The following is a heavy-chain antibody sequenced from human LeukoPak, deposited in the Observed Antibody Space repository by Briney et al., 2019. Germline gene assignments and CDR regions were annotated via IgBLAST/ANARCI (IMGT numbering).Heavy chain of an antibody. Sequence: GGSLRLSCAASGFTFSSYSMNWVRQAPGKGLEWVSSISSSSSYIYYADSVKGRFTISRDNAKNSLYLQMNSLRAEDTAVYYCARGARGHYYDSSGSKHEFDYWGQGTLVTVSS. CDR2: ISSSSSYI. CDR1: GFTFSSYS. D-gene: IGHD3-22*01. J-gene: IGHJ4*02. V-gene: IGHV3-21*01. CDR3: ARGARGHYYDSSGSKHEFDY.